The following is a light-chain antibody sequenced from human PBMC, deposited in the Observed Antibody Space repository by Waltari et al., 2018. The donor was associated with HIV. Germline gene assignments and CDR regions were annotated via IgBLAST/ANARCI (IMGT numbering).Light chain of an antibody. V-gene: IGLV1-47*01. Sequence: QSVLTQPPSASGTPGQRATISCFGSNSNIGSNYVYWYQQLPGMAPKLLIYKNNQRPPGVPDRFSGSKSGTSASLAISGLRSEDEADYYCAAWDDRLNLVFGGGTKLTVL. CDR3: AAWDDRLNLV. CDR2: KNN. J-gene: IGLJ2*01. CDR1: NSNIGSNY.